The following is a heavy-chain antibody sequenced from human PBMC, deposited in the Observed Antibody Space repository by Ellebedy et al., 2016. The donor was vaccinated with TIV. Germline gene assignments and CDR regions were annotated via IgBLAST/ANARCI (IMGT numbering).Heavy chain of an antibody. CDR2: ISGSASVT. CDR3: ARSYGARTSGP. CDR1: GFTLSSYE. D-gene: IGHD3-16*01. V-gene: IGHV3-48*03. J-gene: IGHJ5*02. Sequence: GESLKISCAVSGFTLSSYEMNWVRQAPGKGLEWVSYISGSASVTAYADSVKGRFTISRDNARTSLYLQMNSLRVDDPAMYYCARSYGARTSGPWGQGTLVTVSS.